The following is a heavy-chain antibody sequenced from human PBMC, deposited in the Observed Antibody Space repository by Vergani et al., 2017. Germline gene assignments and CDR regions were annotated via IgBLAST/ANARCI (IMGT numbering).Heavy chain of an antibody. CDR2: IYSGGST. CDR3: ARDSFSGSFAFDI. J-gene: IGHJ3*02. D-gene: IGHD1-26*01. V-gene: IGHV3-53*01. Sequence: EVQLVESGGGLIQPGGSLRLSCAASGFTVSSNYMSWVRQAPGKGLEWVSVIYSGGSTYYADSVKGRFTISRDNSKNTLYLQMNSLRAEDTAVYYCARDSFSGSFAFDIWGQGTMVTVSS. CDR1: GFTVSSNY.